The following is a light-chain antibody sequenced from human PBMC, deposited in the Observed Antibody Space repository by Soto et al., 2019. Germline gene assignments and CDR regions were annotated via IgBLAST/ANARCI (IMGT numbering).Light chain of an antibody. J-gene: IGLJ3*02. V-gene: IGLV4-60*02. CDR3: ETWDSNTWV. CDR2: LEGRGGY. CDR1: SGHSSYI. Sequence: QSVLTQSSSASASLGSSVKLTCTLSSGHSSYIIAWHQQQPGKAPRYLMKLEGRGGYNRGSGVPDRFSGSSSGAARYLTISNLQFEEEADYSWETWDSNTWVFGGGTKLTVL.